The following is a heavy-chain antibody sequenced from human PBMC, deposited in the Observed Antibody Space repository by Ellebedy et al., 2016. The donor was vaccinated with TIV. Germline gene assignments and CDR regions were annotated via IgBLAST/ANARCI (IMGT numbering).Heavy chain of an antibody. CDR1: GFTFSDYA. V-gene: IGHV3-23*01. D-gene: IGHD6-13*01. CDR3: AKCSPEYTSTWRNWYFDL. Sequence: PGGSLRLSCAASGFTFSDYAMTWVRQAPGKGLEWVASLSVSGGSTYYAASVKGRFTISRDNPKSTLYLQMDTLRVEDTAVYYCAKCSPEYTSTWRNWYFDLWGRGTLVTVSS. CDR2: LSVSGGST. J-gene: IGHJ2*01.